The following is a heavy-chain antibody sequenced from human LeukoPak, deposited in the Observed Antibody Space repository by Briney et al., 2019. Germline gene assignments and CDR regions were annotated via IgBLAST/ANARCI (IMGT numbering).Heavy chain of an antibody. CDR1: GYTFTGYY. V-gene: IGHV1-2*02. CDR3: ARVGRSVAARPWDY. D-gene: IGHD6-6*01. J-gene: IGHJ4*02. CDR2: LNPNSGAT. Sequence: ASVKVSCKASGYTFTGYYIHWVRQAPGQGLEWMGWLNPNSGATNVAQKFQGRVTMTRGTSINTAYMELSRLRSDDTAVYYCARVGRSVAARPWDYWGQGTLVTVSS.